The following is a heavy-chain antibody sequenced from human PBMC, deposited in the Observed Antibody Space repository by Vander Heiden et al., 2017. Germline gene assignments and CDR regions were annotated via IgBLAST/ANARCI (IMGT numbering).Heavy chain of an antibody. CDR3: ARDGAVAGMGSFDY. CDR2: IYDGGTT. CDR1: GGSVSTYY. D-gene: IGHD6-19*01. V-gene: IGHV4-59*02. Sequence: QVQLQESGPGLVKPSETLSLTCTISGGSVSTYYWSWIRQPPGKGLEWIGCIYDGGTTYYNPSLKTRITISVGTSRNQYSLKLTSVTAADTAVYYCARDGAVAGMGSFDYWGQGALVTVSS. J-gene: IGHJ4*02.